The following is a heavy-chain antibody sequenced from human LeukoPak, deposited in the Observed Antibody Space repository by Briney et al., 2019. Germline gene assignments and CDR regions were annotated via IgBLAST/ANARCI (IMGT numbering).Heavy chain of an antibody. CDR1: GINFSNYW. Sequence: PGGSLRLSCAPSGINFSNYWMHWVRQAPGKGLEWVSHIIQDSSATFYADSVKGRFTISRDNAEDTLYLQMNSLRAEDTAVYYCATDDYRGLGYWGQGTLVTVSS. V-gene: IGHV3-74*01. CDR3: ATDDYRGLGY. CDR2: IIQDSSAT. D-gene: IGHD4-11*01. J-gene: IGHJ4*02.